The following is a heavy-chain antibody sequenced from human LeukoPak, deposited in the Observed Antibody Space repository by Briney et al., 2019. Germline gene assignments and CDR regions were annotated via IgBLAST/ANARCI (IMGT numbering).Heavy chain of an antibody. J-gene: IGHJ5*02. Sequence: GASVKVSCKASGYTLTSYYMHWVRQAPGQGLEWMGIINPSGGSTSYAQKFQGRVTMTRDTSTSTVYMELSSLRSEDTAVYYCARDLPSRIVVVPAATNWFDPWGQGTLVTVSS. CDR2: INPSGGST. V-gene: IGHV1-46*01. CDR3: ARDLPSRIVVVPAATNWFDP. D-gene: IGHD2-2*01. CDR1: GYTLTSYY.